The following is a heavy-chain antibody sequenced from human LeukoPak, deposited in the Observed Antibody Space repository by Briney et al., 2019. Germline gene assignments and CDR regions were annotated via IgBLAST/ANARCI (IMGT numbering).Heavy chain of an antibody. CDR1: GFTVSSNY. V-gene: IGHV3-7*01. Sequence: GGSLRLSCAASGFTVSSNYMSWVRQAPGKGLEWLANIKEDGTATYYVDSVRGRFTISRDNSKNSLYLQMNFLRAEDTAVYYCARHGDTCFDWWGQGILVTVSS. J-gene: IGHJ4*02. CDR3: ARHGDTCFDW. CDR2: IKEDGTAT. D-gene: IGHD3-10*01.